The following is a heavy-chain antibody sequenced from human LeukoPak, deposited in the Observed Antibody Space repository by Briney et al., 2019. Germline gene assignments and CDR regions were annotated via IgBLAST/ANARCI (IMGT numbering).Heavy chain of an antibody. D-gene: IGHD2-8*01. J-gene: IGHJ4*02. CDR2: ISGFADST. Sequence: GGSLRLSCAASGFTLSSYPMSWVRQAPGKGLEWVSSISGFADSTSYADSVTGRFTISRDNSKNTLYLQMTSLRAEDTAVYYCAKRACTNGICYIHFDYWGQGALVTVSS. CDR3: AKRACTNGICYIHFDY. V-gene: IGHV3-23*01. CDR1: GFTLSSYP.